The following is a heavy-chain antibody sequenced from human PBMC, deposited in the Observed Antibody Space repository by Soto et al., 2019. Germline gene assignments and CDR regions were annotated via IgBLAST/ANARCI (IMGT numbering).Heavy chain of an antibody. J-gene: IGHJ6*02. CDR1: GFTFSSYS. V-gene: IGHV3-48*04. Sequence: GGSLRLSCAASGFTFSSYSMNWVRQAPGKGLEWVSYISSSSSTIYYADSVKGRFTISRDNAKNSLYLQMNSLRAEDTAVYYCARDSGYDYPYYYYYYYGMDVWGQGTTVTVSS. CDR2: ISSSSSTI. D-gene: IGHD5-12*01. CDR3: ARDSGYDYPYYYYYYYGMDV.